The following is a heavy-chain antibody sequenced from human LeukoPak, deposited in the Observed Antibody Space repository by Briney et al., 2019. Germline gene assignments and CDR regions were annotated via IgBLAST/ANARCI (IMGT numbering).Heavy chain of an antibody. V-gene: IGHV1-2*02. CDR3: ARVGGYCYNYDFDY. Sequence: VASVKVSCKASGYTFTEYYIHWVRQAPGQGLEWMGWINPDSGGTNYAQKFQGTVTMTRDTSIATAYMELDRLRSDDTAVYYCARVGGYCYNYDFDYWGQGTLVTVSS. D-gene: IGHD5-24*01. CDR1: GYTFTEYY. CDR2: INPDSGGT. J-gene: IGHJ4*02.